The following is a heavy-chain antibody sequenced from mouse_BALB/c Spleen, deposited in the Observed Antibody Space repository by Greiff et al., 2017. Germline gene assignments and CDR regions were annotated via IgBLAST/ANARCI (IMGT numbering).Heavy chain of an antibody. Sequence: QVQLQQPGAELVKPGASVKLSCKASGYTFTSYRMHWVKQRPGQGLEWIGEINPSNGRTNYNEKFKSKATLTVDKSSSTAYMQLSSLTSEDAAVYYCASHYGYDGLGSFDVWGAGTTVTVSS. J-gene: IGHJ1*01. V-gene: IGHV1S81*02. CDR2: INPSNGRT. D-gene: IGHD2-2*01. CDR3: ASHYGYDGLGSFDV. CDR1: GYTFTSYR.